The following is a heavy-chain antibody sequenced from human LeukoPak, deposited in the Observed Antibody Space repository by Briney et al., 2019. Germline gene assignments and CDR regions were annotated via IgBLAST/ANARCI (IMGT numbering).Heavy chain of an antibody. J-gene: IGHJ3*02. D-gene: IGHD3-22*01. CDR3: ARAPMSYDSSGFGGAFDI. Sequence: GGSLRLSCAASGFIFSDFWMHWVRQAPGKGLEWVAVISYDGTNKYYADSVKGRFTISRDNSKNTMYLQMNSLRAEDTAMYYCARAPMSYDSSGFGGAFDIWGQGTMVTVSS. CDR2: ISYDGTNK. V-gene: IGHV3-30-3*01. CDR1: GFIFSDFW.